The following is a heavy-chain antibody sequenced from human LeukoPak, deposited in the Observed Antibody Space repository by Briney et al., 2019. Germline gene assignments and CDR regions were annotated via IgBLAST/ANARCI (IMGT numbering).Heavy chain of an antibody. D-gene: IGHD6-19*01. Sequence: SVKVSCKASGGTFSSYAISWVRQAPGQGLEWMGGIIPIFGTANYAQKFQGRVTITTDESTSTAYMELSSLRSEDTAVHYCARGDSSGWYYFDYWGQGTLVTVSS. CDR3: ARGDSSGWYYFDY. J-gene: IGHJ4*02. V-gene: IGHV1-69*05. CDR2: IIPIFGTA. CDR1: GGTFSSYA.